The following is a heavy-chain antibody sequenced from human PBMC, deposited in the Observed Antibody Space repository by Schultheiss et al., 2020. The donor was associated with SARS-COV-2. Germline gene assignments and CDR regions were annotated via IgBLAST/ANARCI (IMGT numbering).Heavy chain of an antibody. D-gene: IGHD3-10*01. Sequence: GESLKISCAASGFTFSSYAMSWVRQAPGKGLEWLSYISSSGNTIYYADSVKGRFTISRDNAKNSLFLQMNSLRAEDTAVYYCARDNTYYGPMDVWGQGTTVTVSS. CDR1: GFTFSSYA. V-gene: IGHV3-48*04. CDR3: ARDNTYYGPMDV. J-gene: IGHJ6*02. CDR2: ISSSGNTI.